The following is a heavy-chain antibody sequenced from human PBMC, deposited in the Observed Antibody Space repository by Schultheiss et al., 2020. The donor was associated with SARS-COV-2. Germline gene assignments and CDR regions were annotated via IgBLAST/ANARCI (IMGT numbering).Heavy chain of an antibody. CDR1: GFTFSSYD. V-gene: IGHV3-13*04. CDR2: IGTAGDT. CDR3: AITHGMGSGGVY. D-gene: IGHD2-15*01. J-gene: IGHJ4*02. Sequence: GGSLRLSCAASGFTFSSYDMHWVRQATGKGLEWVSAIGTAGDTYYQGSVKGRFTISRENAKNSLYLQMNSLRAGDTAVYYRAITHGMGSGGVYWGQGTLVTVSS.